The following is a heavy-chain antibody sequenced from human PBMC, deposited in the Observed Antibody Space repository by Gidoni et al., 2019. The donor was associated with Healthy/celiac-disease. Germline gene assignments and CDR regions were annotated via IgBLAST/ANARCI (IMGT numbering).Heavy chain of an antibody. CDR2: IWYDGSNK. V-gene: IGHV3-33*01. CDR3: ARAAGPYYYYYGMDV. J-gene: IGHJ6*04. CDR1: GFTFSSYG. Sequence: QVQLVESGGGVVQPGRSLRLSCAASGFTFSSYGMHWVRQAPGKGLEWVAVIWYDGSNKYYADSVKGRFTISRDNSKNTLYLQMNSLRAEDTAVYYCARAAGPYYYYYGMDVWGKGTTVTVSS.